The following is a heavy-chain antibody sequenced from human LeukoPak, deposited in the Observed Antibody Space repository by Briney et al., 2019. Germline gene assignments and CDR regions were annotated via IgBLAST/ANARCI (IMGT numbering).Heavy chain of an antibody. J-gene: IGHJ4*02. CDR1: GFTFSSYG. D-gene: IGHD2-2*01. CDR3: AKGGKTCSSTSCYGFFDY. V-gene: IGHV3-23*01. CDR2: ISGSGGST. Sequence: GGTLRLSCAASGFTFSSYGMSWVRQAPGKGLEWVSGISGSGGSTYYADSLKGRFTVSRDNSKNTLYLQMNSLRAEDTAVYHCAKGGKTCSSTSCYGFFDYWGQGTLVTVSS.